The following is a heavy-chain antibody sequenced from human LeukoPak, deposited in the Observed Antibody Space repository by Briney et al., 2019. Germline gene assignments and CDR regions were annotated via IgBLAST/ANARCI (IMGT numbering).Heavy chain of an antibody. V-gene: IGHV3-53*01. CDR1: GFTFNSFA. CDR2: IYSDNT. D-gene: IGHD4/OR15-4a*01. CDR3: ARRAGAYSHPYDY. J-gene: IGHJ4*02. Sequence: PGGSLRLSCAASGFTFNSFAMNWVRQAPGKGLEWVSFIYSDNTHYSDSVKGRFTISRDNSKNTLYLQMNSLRAEDTAVYYCARRAGAYSHPYDYWGQGTLVTVSS.